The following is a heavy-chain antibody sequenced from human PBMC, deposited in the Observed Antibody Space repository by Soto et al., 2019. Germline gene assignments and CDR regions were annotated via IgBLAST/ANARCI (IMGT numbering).Heavy chain of an antibody. D-gene: IGHD1-26*01. J-gene: IGHJ6*02. CDR3: ASGEGSYYYYYYGMDV. V-gene: IGHV1-3*01. CDR1: GYTFASYA. CDR2: INAGNGNT. Sequence: GASVKVSCKASGYTFASYAMHWVRQAPGQRLEWMGWINAGNGNTKYSQRFQGRVTITRDTSASTAYMELSSLRSEDTAVYYCASGEGSYYYYYYGMDVWGQGTTVTVSS.